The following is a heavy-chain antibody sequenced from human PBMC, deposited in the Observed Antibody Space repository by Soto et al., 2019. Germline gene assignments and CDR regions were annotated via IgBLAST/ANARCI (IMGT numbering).Heavy chain of an antibody. D-gene: IGHD6-19*01. J-gene: IGHJ6*02. CDR2: VNQDGTDK. CDR3: VRVEGYKMRAVAGTRGIFYYYYMDV. V-gene: IGHV3-7*03. CDR1: GLTSRSYW. Sequence: GGSLRLSCGGSGLTSRSYWMSWVRQAAGKGLEWVANVNQDGTDKFYADSVKGRFIISRDNAKNSLYLEMNSLRAEDTAVYYCVRVEGYKMRAVAGTRGIFYYYYMDVWGQGTTVTVSS.